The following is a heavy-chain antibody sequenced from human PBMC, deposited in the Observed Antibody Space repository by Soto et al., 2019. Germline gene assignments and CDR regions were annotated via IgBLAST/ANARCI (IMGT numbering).Heavy chain of an antibody. D-gene: IGHD2-21*02. Sequence: ASVKVSCKASGYTFTGYYMHWVRQAPGQGLEWMGWINPNSGGTNYAQKFQGWVTMTRDTSISTAYMELSRLRSDDTAAYYCARAPGVVTAVRNAFDIWGQGTRVTVSS. V-gene: IGHV1-2*04. CDR2: INPNSGGT. CDR1: GYTFTGYY. CDR3: ARAPGVVTAVRNAFDI. J-gene: IGHJ3*02.